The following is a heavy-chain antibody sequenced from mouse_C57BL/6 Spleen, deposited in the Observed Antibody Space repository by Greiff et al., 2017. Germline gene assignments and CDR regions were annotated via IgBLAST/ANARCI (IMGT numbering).Heavy chain of an antibody. J-gene: IGHJ2*01. CDR3: ARDGDYGSRGGFDY. CDR1: GFTFSSYA. V-gene: IGHV5-4*01. CDR2: ISDGGSYT. Sequence: EVQGVESGGGLVKPGGSLKLSCAASGFTFSSYAMSWVRQTPEKRLEWVATISDGGSYTYYPDNVKGRFTISRDNAKNNLYLQMSHLKSEDTAMYYCARDGDYGSRGGFDYWGQGTTLTVSS. D-gene: IGHD1-1*01.